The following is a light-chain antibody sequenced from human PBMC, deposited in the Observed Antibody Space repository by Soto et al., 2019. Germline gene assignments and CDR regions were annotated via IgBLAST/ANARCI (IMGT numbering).Light chain of an antibody. CDR1: SSDVGGYDY. CDR2: DVS. V-gene: IGLV2-14*01. Sequence: QSALTQPASVSGSLGQSITISCTGTSSDVGGYDYVSWYQQHPGKAPKLMTYDVSNRPSGVSNRFSGSKSGNTASLTISGLQAEDEADYYCSSYTSSTTLVFGGGTKLNVL. CDR3: SSYTSSTTLV. J-gene: IGLJ2*01.